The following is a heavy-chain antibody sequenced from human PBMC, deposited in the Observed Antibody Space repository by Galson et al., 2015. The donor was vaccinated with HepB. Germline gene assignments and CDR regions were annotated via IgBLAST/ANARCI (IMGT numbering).Heavy chain of an antibody. D-gene: IGHD3-10*01. J-gene: IGHJ4*02. CDR1: GFTFSNAW. V-gene: IGHV3-15*01. Sequence: SLRLSCAASGFTFSNAWMSWVRQAPGKGLEWVGRIKSKTDGGTTDYAAPVKGRFTISRDDSKNTLYLQMNSLKTEDTAVYYCTTAEWFGELPFDYWGQGTLVTVSS. CDR2: IKSKTDGGTT. CDR3: TTAEWFGELPFDY.